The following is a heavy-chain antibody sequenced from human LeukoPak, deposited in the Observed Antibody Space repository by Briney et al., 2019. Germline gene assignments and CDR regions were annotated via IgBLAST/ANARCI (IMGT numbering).Heavy chain of an antibody. CDR2: IYYSGST. V-gene: IGHV4-59*01. J-gene: IGHJ4*02. CDR3: ASLPSRYCSSTSCYPYYFDY. Sequence: PSETLSLTCTVSGGSISSYYWSWIRQPPGKGLEWIGYIYYSGSTNYNPSLKSRVTISVDTSKNQFSLKLSSVTAADTAVYYCASLPSRYCSSTSCYPYYFDYWGQGTLVTVSP. CDR1: GGSISSYY. D-gene: IGHD2-2*01.